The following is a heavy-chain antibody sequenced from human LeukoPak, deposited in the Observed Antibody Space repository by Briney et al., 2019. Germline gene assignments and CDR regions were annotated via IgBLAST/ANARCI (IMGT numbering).Heavy chain of an antibody. Sequence: SETLSLTCTVSGGSISSYYWSWIRQPPGKGLEWIGYIYYSGSTNYNPSLKSRVTISVDTSKNQFSLKLSSVTAADTAVYYCASHHSSSSRVFDYWGQGTLVTVSS. CDR3: ASHHSSSSRVFDY. CDR1: GGSISSYY. J-gene: IGHJ4*02. V-gene: IGHV4-59*08. D-gene: IGHD6-6*01. CDR2: IYYSGST.